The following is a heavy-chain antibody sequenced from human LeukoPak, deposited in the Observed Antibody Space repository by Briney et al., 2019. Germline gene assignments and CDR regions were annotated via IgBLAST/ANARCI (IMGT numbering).Heavy chain of an antibody. CDR2: IYYSGST. J-gene: IGHJ4*02. V-gene: IGHV4-61*01. CDR1: GGSVSSGSYY. CDR3: ARGQWLVRY. D-gene: IGHD6-19*01. Sequence: SETLSLTCTVSGGSVSSGSYYWSRIRQPPGKGLEWIGYIYYSGSTNYNPSLKSRVTISVDTSKNQFSLKLSSVTAADTAVYYCARGQWLVRYWGQGTLVTVSS.